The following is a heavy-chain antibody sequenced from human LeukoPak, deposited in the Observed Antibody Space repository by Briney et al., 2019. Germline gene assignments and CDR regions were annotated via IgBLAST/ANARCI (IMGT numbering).Heavy chain of an antibody. CDR1: GYTFTDYY. V-gene: IGHV1-2*02. J-gene: IGHJ6*02. Sequence: GASVKVSCKASGYTFTDYYMHWVRQAPGQGLERLGLINPNSGGTNYAQKFQGRVIVTRDTSISTAYMELYSLRSDDTAVYYCARVRTGSYYYYYGMDVWGQGTTVTVSS. CDR3: ARVRTGSYYYYYGMDV. D-gene: IGHD1-26*01. CDR2: INPNSGGT.